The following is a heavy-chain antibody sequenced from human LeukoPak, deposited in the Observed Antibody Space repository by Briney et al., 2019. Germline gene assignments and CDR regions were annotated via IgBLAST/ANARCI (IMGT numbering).Heavy chain of an antibody. CDR2: IYYSGST. V-gene: IGHV4-39*01. D-gene: IGHD5-12*01. CDR1: GGSISSSIYY. CDR3: ARHGGYFLAFDY. Sequence: SETLSLTCTVSGGSISSSIYYCGWIRQPPGKGLEWIGSIYYSGSTYNNPPRKTRVTITENTSKNQCSLKLSAVTAADTAVYYCARHGGYFLAFDYWGKGTLVTVSS. J-gene: IGHJ4*02.